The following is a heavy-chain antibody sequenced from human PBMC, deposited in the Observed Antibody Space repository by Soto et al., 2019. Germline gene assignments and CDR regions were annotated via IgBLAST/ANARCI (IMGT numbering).Heavy chain of an antibody. V-gene: IGHV3-66*01. CDR2: IYSGGST. D-gene: IGHD5-12*01. CDR1: GFTFSSYA. CDR3: ARDRKWPGPYYFDY. Sequence: PGGSLRLSCAASGFTFSSYAMSWVRQAPGKGLEWVSVIYSGGSTYYADSVKGRFTISRDNSKNTLYLQMNSLRAEDTAVYYCARDRKWPGPYYFDYWGQGTLVTVSS. J-gene: IGHJ4*02.